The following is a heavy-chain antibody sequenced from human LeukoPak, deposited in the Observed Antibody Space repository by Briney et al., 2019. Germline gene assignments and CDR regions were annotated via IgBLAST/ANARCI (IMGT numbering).Heavy chain of an antibody. J-gene: IGHJ5*02. CDR3: ARDAGTTLSGWFDP. V-gene: IGHV3-30*01. D-gene: IGHD1-7*01. Sequence: GGSLRLSCAASGFTFSSYAMHWVRQAPGKGLEWVAVISYDGSNKYYADSVKGRFTISRDNSKNTLYLQMNSLRAEDTAVYYCARDAGTTLSGWFDPWGQGTLVTVSS. CDR1: GFTFSSYA. CDR2: ISYDGSNK.